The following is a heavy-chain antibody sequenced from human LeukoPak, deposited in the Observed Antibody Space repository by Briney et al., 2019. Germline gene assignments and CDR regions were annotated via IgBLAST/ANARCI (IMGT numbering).Heavy chain of an antibody. V-gene: IGHV3-49*03. CDR1: GFTFGDYA. J-gene: IGHJ3*02. CDR2: IRRKAYSEAT. Sequence: GGSLRLSCTASGFTFGDYAMSWFRQAPGKGLEWVGFIRRKAYSEATQYAASVKGRFTISRDDSKSIAYLQMNSLKTEDTAVYYCTRSDCGCDDAFDIWGQGTMVTVSS. CDR3: TRSDCGCDDAFDI. D-gene: IGHD2-21*02.